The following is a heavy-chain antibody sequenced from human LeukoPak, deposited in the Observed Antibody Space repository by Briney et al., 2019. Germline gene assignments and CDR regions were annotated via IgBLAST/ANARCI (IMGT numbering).Heavy chain of an antibody. CDR3: VKVLSPYSSSWYRGLSGYYYGLDV. V-gene: IGHV3-21*01. Sequence: PGGSLRLSCAASGFTFSSYSMNWVRQAPGKGLEWVSSISSSSSYIYYADSVKGRFTISRDNAKNSLYLQMNSLRAEDTAVYYCVKVLSPYSSSWYRGLSGYYYGLDVWGQGTTVTVSS. CDR2: ISSSSSYI. CDR1: GFTFSSYS. D-gene: IGHD6-13*01. J-gene: IGHJ6*02.